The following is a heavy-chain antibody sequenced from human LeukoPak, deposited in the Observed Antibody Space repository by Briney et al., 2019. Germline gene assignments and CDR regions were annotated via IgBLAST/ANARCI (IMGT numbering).Heavy chain of an antibody. CDR3: ARDQRSESYYPWGWFDP. J-gene: IGHJ5*02. Sequence: GGSLRLSCAASGFTFSDYYMSWIRQAPGKGQEWVSYISSSGSTIYYADSVKGRFTISKDNAKNSLYLQMNSLRPEDTAVYYCARDQRSESYYPWGWFDPLAQGTLVTVSS. D-gene: IGHD1-26*01. V-gene: IGHV3-11*04. CDR1: GFTFSDYY. CDR2: ISSSGSTI.